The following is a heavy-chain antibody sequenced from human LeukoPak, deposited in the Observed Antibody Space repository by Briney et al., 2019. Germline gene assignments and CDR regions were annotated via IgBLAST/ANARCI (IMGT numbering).Heavy chain of an antibody. Sequence: SESLSLTCSVSGYSISSGYYWGWIRQPLGQGLEWIGNIHHSGSTYYNPSLKSRVTISVDMSKNQFSLNLNSVTAADTAVYYCARDIDKTSMVFKSFDYWGQGTLVTVSS. D-gene: IGHD5-18*01. CDR3: ARDIDKTSMVFKSFDY. CDR1: GYSISSGYY. V-gene: IGHV4-38-2*02. CDR2: IHHSGST. J-gene: IGHJ4*02.